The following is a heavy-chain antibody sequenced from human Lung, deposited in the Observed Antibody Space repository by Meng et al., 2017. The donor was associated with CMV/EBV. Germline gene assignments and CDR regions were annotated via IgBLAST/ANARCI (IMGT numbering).Heavy chain of an antibody. J-gene: IGHJ4*02. CDR1: GFTVNTNY. CDR2: IYSGGRT. V-gene: IGHV3-53*01. CDR3: AKYPQTYPYSSSS. D-gene: IGHD6-13*01. Sequence: SCAASGFTVNTNYMSWVRQAPGKGLECVSVIYSGGRTYYADSVKGRFTISRDNSKNTLYLQMNSLRAEDTAMYYCAKYPQTYPYSSSSWGQGKLVTVSS.